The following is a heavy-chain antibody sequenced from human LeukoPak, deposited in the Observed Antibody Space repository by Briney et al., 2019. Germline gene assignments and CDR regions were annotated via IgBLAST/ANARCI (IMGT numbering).Heavy chain of an antibody. CDR3: ARGGLTEVDY. V-gene: IGHV3-30-3*01. Sequence: GGSLRLSCAASGFTFSSYDVHWVRQAPGKGLERVAVISYDGSNKYYADSVKGRFTISRDNSKNTLYLQMNSLRAEDTAVYYCARGGLTEVDYWGQGTLVTVSS. J-gene: IGHJ4*02. CDR1: GFTFSSYD. D-gene: IGHD4-11*01. CDR2: ISYDGSNK.